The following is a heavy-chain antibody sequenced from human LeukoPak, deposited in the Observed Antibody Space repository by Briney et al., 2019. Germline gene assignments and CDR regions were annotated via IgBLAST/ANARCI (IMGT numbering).Heavy chain of an antibody. CDR3: ARDSVPRDSDFWTMDV. CDR2: ITSSTTYI. V-gene: IGHV3-21*01. D-gene: IGHD3-3*01. Sequence: PGGSLRLSCAASGFTFSSHNMTWVRQVPGKGLEWVSSITSSTTYIYYADSVKGRFTISRDDAKNSLDLQMNSLRAEDTAVYYCARDSVPRDSDFWTMDVWGKGTTVTVSS. J-gene: IGHJ6*04. CDR1: GFTFSSHN.